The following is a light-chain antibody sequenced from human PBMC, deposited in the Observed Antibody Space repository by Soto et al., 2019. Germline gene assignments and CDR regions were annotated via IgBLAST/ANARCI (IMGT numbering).Light chain of an antibody. CDR3: SSYTSSSTSYV. CDR2: EVS. Sequence: QSVLTQPASVSGSPGQSITISCTGTSSDVGGYNYVSWYQQHPGKAPKLMIYEVSNRPSGVSNRFSGSKSGNTASLTISGLQDEDEFDYYCSSYTSSSTSYVFGTGTKLTVL. V-gene: IGLV2-14*01. J-gene: IGLJ1*01. CDR1: SSDVGGYNY.